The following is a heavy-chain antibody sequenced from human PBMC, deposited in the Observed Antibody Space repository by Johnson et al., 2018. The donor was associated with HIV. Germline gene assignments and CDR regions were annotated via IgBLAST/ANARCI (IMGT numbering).Heavy chain of an antibody. CDR3: AKVDTATNDAFDI. V-gene: IGHV3-20*04. D-gene: IGHD5-18*01. CDR1: GFSFDDYG. CDR2: LNWNGGNT. Sequence: VQLVESGGGVVRPGGSLRLSCAASGFSFDDYGMSWVRQAPGKGLEWVSGLNWNGGNTNYADSVKGRFTVSRDNAKNTLYLQINSLRAEDTALYYCAKVDTATNDAFDIWGQGTMVTVSS. J-gene: IGHJ3*02.